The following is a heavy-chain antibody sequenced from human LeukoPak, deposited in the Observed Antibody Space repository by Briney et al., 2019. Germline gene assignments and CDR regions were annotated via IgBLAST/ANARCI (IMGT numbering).Heavy chain of an antibody. CDR2: IYYSGST. CDR3: ARHVYGDYDWFDP. CDR1: GGSISSYY. Sequence: SETLSPTCTVSGGSISSYYWSWIRQPPGKGLEWIGYIYYSGSTNYNPSLKSRVTISVDTSKNQFSLKLSSVTAADTAVYYCARHVYGDYDWFDPWGQGTLVTVSS. V-gene: IGHV4-59*08. J-gene: IGHJ5*02. D-gene: IGHD4-17*01.